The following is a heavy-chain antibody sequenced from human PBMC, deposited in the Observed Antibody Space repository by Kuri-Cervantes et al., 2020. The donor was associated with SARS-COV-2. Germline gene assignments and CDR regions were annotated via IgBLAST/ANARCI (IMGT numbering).Heavy chain of an antibody. CDR3: ARDAGIFGVVTRNDAFDI. J-gene: IGHJ3*02. CDR1: GYSISSGYY. CDR2: IYHSGST. V-gene: IGHV4-38-2*02. D-gene: IGHD3-3*01. Sequence: GSLRLSCAVSGYSISSGYYWGWIRQPPGKGLEWIGSIYHSGSTYYNPSLKSRVTISVDTSKNQFSLKLSSVTAADTAVYYCARDAGIFGVVTRNDAFDIWGQGTMVTVSS.